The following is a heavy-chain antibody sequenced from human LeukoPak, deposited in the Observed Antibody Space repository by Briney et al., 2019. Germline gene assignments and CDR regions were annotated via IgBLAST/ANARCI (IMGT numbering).Heavy chain of an antibody. Sequence: GESLKISCKGSGYSFTSYWISWVRQMPGKGLEWMGRIDPSDSYTNYSPSFQGHVTISADKSISTAYLQWSSLKASDTAMYYCARTAAFPGIAVAGTSPNDHWGQGTLVTVSS. D-gene: IGHD6-19*01. V-gene: IGHV5-10-1*01. CDR1: GYSFTSYW. J-gene: IGHJ4*02. CDR3: ARTAAFPGIAVAGTSPNDH. CDR2: IDPSDSYT.